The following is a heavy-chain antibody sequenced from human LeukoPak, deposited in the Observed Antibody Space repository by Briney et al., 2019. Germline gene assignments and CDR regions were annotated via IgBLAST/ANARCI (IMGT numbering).Heavy chain of an antibody. Sequence: GGSLRLSCAASGLTFSSYSMNWVRQAPGKGLEWVSSISSSSSYIYYADSVKGRFTISRDNAKNSLYLQMNSLRAEDTAVYYCARGLGYSGYDFDYWGQGTLVTVSS. D-gene: IGHD5-12*01. CDR2: ISSSSSYI. CDR1: GLTFSSYS. J-gene: IGHJ4*02. CDR3: ARGLGYSGYDFDY. V-gene: IGHV3-21*01.